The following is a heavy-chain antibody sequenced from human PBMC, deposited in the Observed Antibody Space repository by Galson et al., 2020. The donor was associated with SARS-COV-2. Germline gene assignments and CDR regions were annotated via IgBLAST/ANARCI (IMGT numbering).Heavy chain of an antibody. CDR2: ISSSGSTI. CDR1: GFTFSSYE. CDR3: ARDLITMVRGVILEYYYYGMDV. V-gene: IGHV3-48*03. Sequence: GGSLRLSCAASGFTFSSYEMNWVRQAPGKGLEWVSYISSSGSTIYYADSVKGRFTISRDNAKNLLYLQMNSLRAEDTAVYYCARDLITMVRGVILEYYYYGMDVWGQGTTVTVSS. D-gene: IGHD3-10*01. J-gene: IGHJ6*02.